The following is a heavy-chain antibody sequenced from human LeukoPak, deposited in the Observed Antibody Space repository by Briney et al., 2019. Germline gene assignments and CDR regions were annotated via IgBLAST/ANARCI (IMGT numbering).Heavy chain of an antibody. D-gene: IGHD3-22*01. CDR1: GFIISTSC. Sequence: GGSLRLSCAASGFIISTSCMSWVRQAPGKGPEWVGRIKSKTDGGTTDYAAPVKGRFTISRDDSKNTLYLQMNSLKTEDTAVYYCTTPNYDSSGYPFDYWGQGTLVTVSS. CDR3: TTPNYDSSGYPFDY. V-gene: IGHV3-15*01. J-gene: IGHJ4*02. CDR2: IKSKTDGGTT.